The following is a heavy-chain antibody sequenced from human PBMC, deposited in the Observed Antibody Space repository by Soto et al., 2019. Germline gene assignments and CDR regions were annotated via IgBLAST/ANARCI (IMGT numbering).Heavy chain of an antibody. V-gene: IGHV1-18*04. Sequence: ASVKVSCKASGYTFTSYGISWVRQAPGQGLEWMGWISAYNGNTNYAQKLQGRVTMTTDTSTSTAYMELRSLRSDDTAVYYCARDPRRGVAYCGGGCSFDIWGQGTMVTVSS. CDR1: GYTFTSYG. D-gene: IGHD2-21*02. CDR3: ARDPRRGVAYCGGGCSFDI. CDR2: ISAYNGNT. J-gene: IGHJ3*02.